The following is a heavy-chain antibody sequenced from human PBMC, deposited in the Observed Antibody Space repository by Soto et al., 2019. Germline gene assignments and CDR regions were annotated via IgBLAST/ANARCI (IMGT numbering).Heavy chain of an antibody. Sequence: QVQLVESGGGVVQPGRSLRLSCAASGFTFSSYGMHWVRQAPGKGLVWVAVIWYDGSNKYYADSVKGRFTISRDNSKNTLYLQMNSLRAEDTAVYYCARTASAAPYYFDYWGQGTLVTVSS. J-gene: IGHJ4*02. CDR1: GFTFSSYG. CDR3: ARTASAAPYYFDY. V-gene: IGHV3-33*01. D-gene: IGHD2-2*01. CDR2: IWYDGSNK.